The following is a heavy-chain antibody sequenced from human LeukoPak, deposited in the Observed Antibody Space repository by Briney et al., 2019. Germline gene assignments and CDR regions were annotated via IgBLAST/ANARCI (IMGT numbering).Heavy chain of an antibody. Sequence: SGGSLRLSCAASGFTFSSHAMSWVRQTPGKGLEWASAINASGSSTYYADSVKGRFTISRDDSKNTLYLQMNDLRAEDTAVYYCAMNAGQWMVPYDYGGQGTLVSVSS. CDR1: GFTFSSHA. D-gene: IGHD6-19*01. CDR2: INASGSST. J-gene: IGHJ4*02. CDR3: AMNAGQWMVPYDY. V-gene: IGHV3-23*01.